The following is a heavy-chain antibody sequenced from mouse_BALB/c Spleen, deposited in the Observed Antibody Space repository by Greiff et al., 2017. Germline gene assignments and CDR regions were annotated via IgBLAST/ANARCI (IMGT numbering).Heavy chain of an antibody. CDR1: GFSLTSYG. J-gene: IGHJ3*01. CDR2: IWSGGST. Sequence: VKLMESGPGLVQPSQSLSISCTVSGFSLTSYGVHWVRQSPGKGLEWLGVIWSGGSTDYNAAFISRLSISKDNSKSQVFFKMNSLQANDTAIYYCASPLYYGNYGFAYWGQGTLVTVSA. V-gene: IGHV2-2*02. D-gene: IGHD2-1*01. CDR3: ASPLYYGNYGFAY.